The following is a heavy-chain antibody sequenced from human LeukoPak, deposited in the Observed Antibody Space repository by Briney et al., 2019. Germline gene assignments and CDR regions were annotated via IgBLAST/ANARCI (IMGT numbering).Heavy chain of an antibody. J-gene: IGHJ4*02. CDR2: VDPEDGET. V-gene: IGHV1-69-2*01. Sequence: KISCKVSGYTFTDYYMHWVQQAPGKGLEWMGLVDPEDGETIYAEKFRGRVTITADTSTDTAYMELSSLRSEDTAVYYCATHNYYDSSGYPYYWGQGTLVTVSS. D-gene: IGHD3-22*01. CDR3: ATHNYYDSSGYPYY. CDR1: GYTFTDYY.